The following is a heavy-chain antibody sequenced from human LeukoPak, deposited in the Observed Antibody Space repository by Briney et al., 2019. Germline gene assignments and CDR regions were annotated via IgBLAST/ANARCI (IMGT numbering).Heavy chain of an antibody. CDR1: GSTFSSYG. J-gene: IGHJ4*02. V-gene: IGHV3-30*02. CDR2: IRYDGSNK. CDR3: AKGAWWELPSTYFDY. Sequence: GGSLRLSCAASGSTFSSYGMHWVRQAPGKGLEWVAFIRYDGSNKYYADSVKGRFTISRDNSKNTLYQQMNSLRAEDTAVYYCAKGAWWELPSTYFDYWGQGTLVTVSS. D-gene: IGHD1-26*01.